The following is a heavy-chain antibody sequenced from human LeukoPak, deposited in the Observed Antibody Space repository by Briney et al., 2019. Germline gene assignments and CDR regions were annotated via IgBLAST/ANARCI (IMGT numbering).Heavy chain of an antibody. J-gene: IGHJ4*02. CDR1: GGSFSGYY. CDR2: INHSGST. CDR3: ARGYSGYLY. Sequence: SETPSLTCAVYGGSFSGYYWSWIRQPPGKGLEWIGEINHSGSTNYNPSLKSRVTISVDTSKNQFSLKLSSVTAADTAVYYCARGYSGYLYWGQGTLVTVSS. V-gene: IGHV4-34*01. D-gene: IGHD5-12*01.